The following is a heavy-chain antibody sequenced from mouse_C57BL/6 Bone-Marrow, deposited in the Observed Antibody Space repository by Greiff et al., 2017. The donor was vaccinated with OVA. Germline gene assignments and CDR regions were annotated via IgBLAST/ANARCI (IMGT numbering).Heavy chain of an antibody. CDR3: TSYYYGSSYKAMDY. V-gene: IGHV1-5*01. CDR2: IYPGNSDT. D-gene: IGHD1-1*01. Sequence: SGTVLARPGASVKMSCKTSGYTFTSYWMHWVKQRPGQGLEWIGAIYPGNSDTSYNQKFKGKAKLTAVTSASTAYMELSSLTNEDSAVYYCTSYYYGSSYKAMDYWGQGTSVTVSS. CDR1: GYTFTSYW. J-gene: IGHJ4*01.